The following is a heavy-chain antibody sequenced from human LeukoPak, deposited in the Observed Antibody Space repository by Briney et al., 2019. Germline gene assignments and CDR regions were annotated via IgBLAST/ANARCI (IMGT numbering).Heavy chain of an antibody. V-gene: IGHV4-34*01. CDR3: ARGKRIAAAGTTHPFDY. J-gene: IGHJ4*02. Sequence: SETLSLTCAVYGVSFSGYYWSWIRQPPGKGLEWIGEINHSGSTNYNPSLKSRVTISVDTSKNQFSLKLSSVTAADTAVYYCARGKRIAAAGTTHPFDYWGQGTLVTVSS. CDR2: INHSGST. D-gene: IGHD6-13*01. CDR1: GVSFSGYY.